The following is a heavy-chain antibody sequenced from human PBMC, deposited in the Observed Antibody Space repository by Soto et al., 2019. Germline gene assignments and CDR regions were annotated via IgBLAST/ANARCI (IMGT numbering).Heavy chain of an antibody. V-gene: IGHV5-51*01. J-gene: IGHJ4*02. CDR1: GYSFTSYW. Sequence: GESLKISCKGSGYSFTSYWIGWVLQMPGKGLEWMGIIYPGDSDTRYSPSFQGQVTISADKSISTAYLQWSSLKASDTAMYYCARRRMAYYYGSEPLDYWGQGTLVTVSS. D-gene: IGHD3-10*01. CDR3: ARRRMAYYYGSEPLDY. CDR2: IYPGDSDT.